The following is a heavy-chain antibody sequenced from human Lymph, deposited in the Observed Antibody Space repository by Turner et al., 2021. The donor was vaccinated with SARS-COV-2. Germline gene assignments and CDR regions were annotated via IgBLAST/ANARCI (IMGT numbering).Heavy chain of an antibody. D-gene: IGHD6-19*01. CDR3: ARHGFSGWYGGGMDV. J-gene: IGHJ6*02. CDR2: IHYSGRT. V-gene: IGHV4-59*08. CDR1: GGSISSYY. Sequence: QVQLQESGPGLVRPAETLSLTCPVSGGSISSYYWSWIRQPPGKGLEWIGYIHYSGRTNYNLSLKRRVTISVDTSKNQFSLKLSSVTAADTAVYYCARHGFSGWYGGGMDVWGQGTTVTVSS.